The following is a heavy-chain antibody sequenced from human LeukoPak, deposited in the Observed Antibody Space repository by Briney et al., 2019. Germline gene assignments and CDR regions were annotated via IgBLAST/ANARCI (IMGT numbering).Heavy chain of an antibody. CDR1: GGTVSSYA. CDR2: IIPILGIA. J-gene: IGHJ6*02. V-gene: IGHV1-69*04. D-gene: IGHD4-17*01. CDR3: ARSPYGDYDDYYYGMDV. Sequence: GASVKVSCKASGGTVSSYAISWVRQAPGQGLEWMGRIIPILGIANYAQKFQGRVTITADKSTSTAYMELSSLRSEDTAVYYCARSPYGDYDDYYYGMDVWGQGTTVTVSS.